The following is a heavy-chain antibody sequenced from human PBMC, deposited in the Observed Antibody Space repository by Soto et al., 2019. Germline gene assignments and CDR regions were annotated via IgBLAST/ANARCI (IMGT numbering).Heavy chain of an antibody. CDR3: ARVVGWYFAL. Sequence: EVQLVESGGGLVQPGGSLRLSCAASGFTFSDHFMDWVRQAPGKGLEWVGRIRNKAYSYTTEYAAAVKGRFTISRVDSMISRYLQMHSLITEDTAVYFCARVVGWYFALWGSGTVVTVSS. V-gene: IGHV3-72*01. J-gene: IGHJ2*01. CDR1: GFTFSDHF. CDR2: IRNKAYSYTT. D-gene: IGHD2-15*01.